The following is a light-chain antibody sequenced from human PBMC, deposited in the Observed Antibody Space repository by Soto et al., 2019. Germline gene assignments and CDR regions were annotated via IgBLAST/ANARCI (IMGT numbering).Light chain of an antibody. V-gene: IGLV2-14*01. CDR2: DVS. CDR3: SSYTSSSTL. CDR1: SSDVGGYNY. J-gene: IGLJ1*01. Sequence: QSALTQPASVSGSPGQSITISCTGTSSDVGGYNYVSWYQQHPGKAPKLIIYDVSNRPSGVSNRFSGSKSGNTASLTISGLQAEDEADYYCSSYTSSSTLFGTGIKLTVL.